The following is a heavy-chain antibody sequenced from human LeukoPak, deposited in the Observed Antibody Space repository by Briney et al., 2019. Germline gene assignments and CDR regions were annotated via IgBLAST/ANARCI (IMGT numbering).Heavy chain of an antibody. Sequence: PGRSLRLSCVASGFTFSSYAMHWVRQAPGKGLEWVAVISYDGSNKYYADSVKGRFTISRDNSKNTLYLQLNGLRAEDTAVYYCAKGEREGPTREYHSDTSGYSFDHWGQGTLVTVSS. J-gene: IGHJ4*02. CDR2: ISYDGSNK. D-gene: IGHD3-22*01. V-gene: IGHV3-30-3*01. CDR3: AKGEREGPTREYHSDTSGYSFDH. CDR1: GFTFSSYA.